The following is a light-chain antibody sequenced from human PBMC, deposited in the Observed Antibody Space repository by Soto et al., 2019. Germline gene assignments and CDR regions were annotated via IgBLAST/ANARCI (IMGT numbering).Light chain of an antibody. CDR3: LQHNSYPQT. CDR2: AAS. Sequence: DIQMTQSPSSLSASVGDRVTITCRASQGIRDALGWYQQKPGKAPKRLIYAASSLQSGVPSRFSGSGAGTEFTRPISGLQPEDFATYYCLQHNSYPQTFGQGTKVEIK. V-gene: IGKV1-17*01. J-gene: IGKJ1*01. CDR1: QGIRDA.